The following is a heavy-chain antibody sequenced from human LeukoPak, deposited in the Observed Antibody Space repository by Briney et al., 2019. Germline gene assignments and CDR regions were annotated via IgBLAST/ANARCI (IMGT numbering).Heavy chain of an antibody. CDR3: AKGSGGSCFSPLDY. CDR1: GFTFSSYS. D-gene: IGHD2-15*01. Sequence: PGGSLRLSCAASGFTFSSYSMNWVRQAPGKGLEWVSSISSSSSYIYYADSVKGRFTISRDNSKNMLYLQMNSLRAEDTAVYYCAKGSGGSCFSPLDYWGRRTLVTVSS. V-gene: IGHV3-21*04. CDR2: ISSSSSYI. J-gene: IGHJ4*02.